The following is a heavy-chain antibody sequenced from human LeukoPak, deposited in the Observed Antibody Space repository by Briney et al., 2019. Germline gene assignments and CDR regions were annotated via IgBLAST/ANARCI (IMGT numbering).Heavy chain of an antibody. CDR3: ARGVVPAAMDYYYYYMDV. Sequence: ASVKVSCKASGYTFTSYGISWVRQAPGQGLEWMGWISAYSGNTNYAQKLQGRVTMTTDTSTSTAYMELRSLRSDDTAVYYCARGVVPAAMDYYYYYMDVWGKGTTVTISS. CDR1: GYTFTSYG. J-gene: IGHJ6*03. CDR2: ISAYSGNT. D-gene: IGHD2-2*01. V-gene: IGHV1-18*01.